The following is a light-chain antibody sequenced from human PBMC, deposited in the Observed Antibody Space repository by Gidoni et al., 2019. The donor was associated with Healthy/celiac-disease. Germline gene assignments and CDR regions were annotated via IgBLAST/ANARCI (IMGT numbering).Light chain of an antibody. Sequence: DIVITQSPASLAVSLGERATINCKSSQSVLYSSNNKNYLAWYQQKPGQPPKLLIYWASTRESGVPDRFSGSGSGTDFTLTISSLQAEDVAVYYCQQYYSTPRTFGQGTKVEIQ. CDR1: QSVLYSSNNKNY. V-gene: IGKV4-1*01. CDR3: QQYYSTPRT. J-gene: IGKJ1*01. CDR2: WAS.